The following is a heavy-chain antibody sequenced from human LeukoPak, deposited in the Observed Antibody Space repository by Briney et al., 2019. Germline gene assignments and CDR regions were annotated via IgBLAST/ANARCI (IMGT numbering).Heavy chain of an antibody. CDR3: AREYYDSSGYYLEEGSYYFDY. CDR2: IYYSGST. D-gene: IGHD3-22*01. Sequence: SETLSLTCTVSGGSISSYYWSWIRQPPGKGLEWIGYIYYSGSTNYNPSLKSRVTISVDTSKNQFSLKLSSVTAADTAVYYCAREYYDSSGYYLEEGSYYFDYWGQGTLVTVSS. CDR1: GGSISSYY. J-gene: IGHJ4*02. V-gene: IGHV4-59*12.